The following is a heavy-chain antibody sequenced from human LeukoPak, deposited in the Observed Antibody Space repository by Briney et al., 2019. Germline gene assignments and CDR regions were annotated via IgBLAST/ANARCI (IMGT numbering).Heavy chain of an antibody. Sequence: ASVKVSCKVSGYTLTELSMHWVRQAPGKGLEWMGGFDPEDGETIYAQKFQGRVTMTRNTSISTAYMELSSLRSEDTAVYYCARGLGGYYYFFDYWGQGTLVTVSS. J-gene: IGHJ4*02. CDR2: FDPEDGET. D-gene: IGHD3-22*01. CDR1: GYTLTELS. CDR3: ARGLGGYYYFFDY. V-gene: IGHV1-24*01.